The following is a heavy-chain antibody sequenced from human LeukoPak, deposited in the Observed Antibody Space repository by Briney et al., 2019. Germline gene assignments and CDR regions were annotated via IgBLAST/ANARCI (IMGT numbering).Heavy chain of an antibody. Sequence: GGSLRLSCAASAFTFSSHALSWLRQAPGKGLEWVSTISGSGGSTYYADSVKGRFTISRDNSKNTLYVQMSSLRADDTAVYYCAKGYYYGSGSYSTFDYWGQGTLVTVSS. CDR2: ISGSGGST. J-gene: IGHJ4*02. D-gene: IGHD3-10*01. CDR1: AFTFSSHA. V-gene: IGHV3-23*01. CDR3: AKGYYYGSGSYSTFDY.